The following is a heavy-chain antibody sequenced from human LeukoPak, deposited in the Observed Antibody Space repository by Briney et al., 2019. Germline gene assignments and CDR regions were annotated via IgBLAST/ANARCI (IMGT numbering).Heavy chain of an antibody. V-gene: IGHV1-46*01. CDR2: INPSGGST. Sequence: ASVKVSCKASGYTFTSYYMHWVRQAPGQGLEWMGIINPSGGSTSYAQKFQGRVTMTRDTSTSTVYMELSSLRSEDTAVYYCARARTPRFGEPLESYYFDYWGQGTLVTVSS. J-gene: IGHJ4*02. CDR1: GYTFTSYY. D-gene: IGHD3-10*01. CDR3: ARARTPRFGEPLESYYFDY.